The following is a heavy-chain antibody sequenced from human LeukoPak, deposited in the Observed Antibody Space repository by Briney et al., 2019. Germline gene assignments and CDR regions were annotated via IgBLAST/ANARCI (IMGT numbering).Heavy chain of an antibody. D-gene: IGHD3-22*01. Sequence: GGSLRLSCAASGFTFSNYAMSWVRQAPGRGLEWVSGISGSGGSAYYADSVKGRFTISRDNAKNTLYLQMNSLRAEDTAVYYCAKQDYYDSSGGLDYWGQGTLVTVSS. J-gene: IGHJ4*02. V-gene: IGHV3-23*01. CDR2: ISGSGGSA. CDR3: AKQDYYDSSGGLDY. CDR1: GFTFSNYA.